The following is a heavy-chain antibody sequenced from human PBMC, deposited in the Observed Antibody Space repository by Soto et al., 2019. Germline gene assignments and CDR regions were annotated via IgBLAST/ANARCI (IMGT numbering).Heavy chain of an antibody. D-gene: IGHD3-16*02. J-gene: IGHJ3*02. CDR3: ARDDYVWGSYRDGAFDI. Sequence: QVQLVQSGAEVKKPGASVKVSCKASGYTFTSYAMHWVRQAPGQRLEWMGWINAGNGNTKYSQKFQGRVTITRDTSASTAYMELSSLRSEDTAVYYCARDDYVWGSYRDGAFDIWGQGTMVTVSS. CDR2: INAGNGNT. V-gene: IGHV1-3*01. CDR1: GYTFTSYA.